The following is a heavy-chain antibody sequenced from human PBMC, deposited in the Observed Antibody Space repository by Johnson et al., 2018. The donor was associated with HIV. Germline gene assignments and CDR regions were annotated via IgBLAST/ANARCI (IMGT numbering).Heavy chain of an antibody. CDR3: TTDPYGGRRDAFEI. CDR1: GFTFSDYY. J-gene: IGHJ3*02. D-gene: IGHD1-26*01. CDR2: IDSSGSGI. Sequence: VQLVESGGGLVQPGGSLRLSCAASGFTFSDYYINWIRQAPGKGLEWVSYIDSSGSGIYYADSVKGRFTISRDNAKNSLYLQMNSLKTEDTAVYYCTTDPYGGRRDAFEIWGQGTMVTVSS. V-gene: IGHV3-11*01.